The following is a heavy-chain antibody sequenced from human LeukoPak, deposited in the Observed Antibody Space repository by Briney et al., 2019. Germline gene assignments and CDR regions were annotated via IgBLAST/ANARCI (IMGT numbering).Heavy chain of an antibody. D-gene: IGHD6-19*01. V-gene: IGHV3-7*03. Sequence: GSLRLSCTASGFTFSSYWMDWVRQAPGKGQEWVANIKQDGSEEYYVDSVKGRFTISRDNAKNSLYLQMNSLRAEDTAVYYCARDRDWYSFDSWGQGTLVTVSS. CDR2: IKQDGSEE. CDR1: GFTFSSYW. CDR3: ARDRDWYSFDS. J-gene: IGHJ4*02.